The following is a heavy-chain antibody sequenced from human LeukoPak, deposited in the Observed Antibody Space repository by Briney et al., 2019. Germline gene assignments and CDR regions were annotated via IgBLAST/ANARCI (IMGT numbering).Heavy chain of an antibody. Sequence: GASVKVSCKVSGYTLTELSMHWVRQAPGKGLEWMGIINPSGGSTSYAQKFQGRVTMTRDMSTSTVYMELSSLRSEDTAVYYCARSGGSYYGPSGAFDIWGQGTMVTVSS. J-gene: IGHJ3*02. CDR1: GYTLTELS. D-gene: IGHD1-26*01. V-gene: IGHV1-46*01. CDR3: ARSGGSYYGPSGAFDI. CDR2: INPSGGST.